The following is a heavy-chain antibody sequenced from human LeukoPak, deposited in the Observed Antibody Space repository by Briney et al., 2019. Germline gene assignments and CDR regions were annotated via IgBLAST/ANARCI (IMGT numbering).Heavy chain of an antibody. Sequence: PSETLSLTCTVSGGSISSGDYYWSWIRQPPGKGLEWIGYIYYSGSTYYNPSLKSRVTISVDTSKNQFSLKLSSVTAADTAVYYCARGAYDFWSGSLYNWFDPWGQGTLVTVSS. V-gene: IGHV4-30-4*08. D-gene: IGHD3-3*01. J-gene: IGHJ5*02. CDR2: IYYSGST. CDR3: ARGAYDFWSGSLYNWFDP. CDR1: GGSISSGDYY.